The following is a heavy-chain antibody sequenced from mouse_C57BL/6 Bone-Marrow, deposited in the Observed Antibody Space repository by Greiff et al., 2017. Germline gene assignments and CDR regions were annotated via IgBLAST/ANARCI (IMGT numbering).Heavy chain of an antibody. J-gene: IGHJ2*01. D-gene: IGHD1-1*01. Sequence: VKLMESGAELARPGASVKLSCKASGYTFTSYGISWVKQRTGQGLEWIGEIYPRSGNTYYNEKFKGKATLTADKSSSTAYMELRSLTSEDSAVYFCARSLYYYGFDYWGQGTTLTVSS. CDR2: IYPRSGNT. CDR1: GYTFTSYG. CDR3: ARSLYYYGFDY. V-gene: IGHV1-81*01.